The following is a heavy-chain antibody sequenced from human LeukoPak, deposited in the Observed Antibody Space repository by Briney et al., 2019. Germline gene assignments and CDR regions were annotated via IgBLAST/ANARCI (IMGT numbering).Heavy chain of an antibody. V-gene: IGHV3-30-3*01. CDR3: ARADHYDILTGYLTFDY. CDR1: GFTFSSYA. CDR2: ISYDGSNK. J-gene: IGHJ4*02. Sequence: GGSLRLSCAASGFTFSSYAMHWVRQAPGKGLEWVAVISYDGSNKYYADSVKGRFTISRDNSKNTLYLQMNSLRAEDTAVYYCARADHYDILTGYLTFDYWGQGTLVTVSS. D-gene: IGHD3-9*01.